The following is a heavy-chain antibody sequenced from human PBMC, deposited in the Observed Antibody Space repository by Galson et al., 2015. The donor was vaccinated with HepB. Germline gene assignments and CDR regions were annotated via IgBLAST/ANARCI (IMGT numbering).Heavy chain of an antibody. CDR1: GFTFSSYW. D-gene: IGHD3-16*01. J-gene: IGHJ4*02. V-gene: IGHV3-7*01. Sequence: SLRLSCAASGFTFSSYWMSWVRQAPGKGLEWVANIKEDGSERYYVDSVKGRFTISRDNTKNSLYLQMNSLRADDTALYYCATDVGADWGQGTLVTVSS. CDR2: IKEDGSER. CDR3: ATDVGAD.